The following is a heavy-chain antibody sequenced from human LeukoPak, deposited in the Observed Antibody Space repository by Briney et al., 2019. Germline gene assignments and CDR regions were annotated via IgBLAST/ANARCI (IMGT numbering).Heavy chain of an antibody. CDR1: GYTFTGYY. CDR2: INPNSGGT. J-gene: IGHJ6*04. V-gene: IGHV1-2*04. CDR3: ARGDFIRLITMVRGVIPPDYYYYGMDV. D-gene: IGHD3-10*01. Sequence: ASVKVSCKASGYTFTGYYMHWVRQAPGQGLEWMGWINPNSGGTNYAQKFQGWVTMTRDTSISTAYMELSRLRSDDTAVYYCARGDFIRLITMVRGVIPPDYYYYGMDVWGKGTTVTVS.